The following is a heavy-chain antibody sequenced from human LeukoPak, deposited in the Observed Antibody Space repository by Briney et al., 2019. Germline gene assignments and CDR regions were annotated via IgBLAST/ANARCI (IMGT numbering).Heavy chain of an antibody. CDR2: ISSYNGNR. J-gene: IGHJ4*02. D-gene: IGHD2-2*01. CDR3: ARGVGVVVPAASDY. V-gene: IGHV1-18*01. Sequence: GVSVKVSCKASGYTFTSYGISWVRQAPGQGLEWMGWISSYNGNRNYAQKFQGRVTMTTDTSTSTAYMELRSLRSDDTAVYYCARGVGVVVPAASDYWGQGTLVTVCS. CDR1: GYTFTSYG.